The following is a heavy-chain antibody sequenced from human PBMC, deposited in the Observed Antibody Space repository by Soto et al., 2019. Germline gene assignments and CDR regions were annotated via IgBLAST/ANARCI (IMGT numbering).Heavy chain of an antibody. J-gene: IGHJ5*02. CDR2: IYYSGST. D-gene: IGHD6-19*01. CDR3: ASSRAVAGTNWFDP. CDR1: GGSISSGDYY. V-gene: IGHV4-30-4*01. Sequence: PSETLSLTCTVPGGSISSGDYYWSWIRQPPGKGLEWIGYIYYSGSTYYNPSLKSRVTISVDTSKNQFSLKLSSVTAADTAVYYCASSRAVAGTNWFDPWGKGPRSPSPQ.